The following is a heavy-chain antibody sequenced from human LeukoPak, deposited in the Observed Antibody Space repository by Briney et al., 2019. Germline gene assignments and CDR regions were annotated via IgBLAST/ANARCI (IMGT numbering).Heavy chain of an antibody. Sequence: SETLSLTCTVSGGSISSYYWSWIRQPPGKGLEWIGYIYYSGSTNYNPSLMSRVTISVDTSKNQFARELGAVTASGTAVYYCGRATRGGWYFDLWGRGTLVTVSS. J-gene: IGHJ2*01. D-gene: IGHD5-24*01. CDR3: GRATRGGWYFDL. V-gene: IGHV4-59*01. CDR1: GGSISSYY. CDR2: IYYSGST.